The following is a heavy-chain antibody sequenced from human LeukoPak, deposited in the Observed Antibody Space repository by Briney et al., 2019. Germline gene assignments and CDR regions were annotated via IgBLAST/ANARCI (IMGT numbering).Heavy chain of an antibody. D-gene: IGHD2-2*01. CDR2: ISGSGGST. Sequence: GGSLRLSCAASGFTFSSYAMSWVRQAPGKGLEWVSAISGSGGSTYYADSVKGRFTISRDNSKNTLYLQMNSLRAEDTAVYYCVLCQLLYSFDYWGQGTLVTVSS. CDR3: VLCQLLYSFDY. CDR1: GFTFSSYA. V-gene: IGHV3-23*01. J-gene: IGHJ4*02.